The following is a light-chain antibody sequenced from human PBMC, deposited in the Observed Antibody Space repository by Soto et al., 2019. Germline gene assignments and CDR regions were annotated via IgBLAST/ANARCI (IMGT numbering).Light chain of an antibody. CDR3: QQYNNWPRT. Sequence: EIVLTQSPDTLSLSPGERATLSCRASQSVSSYSLAWYQQKPGQAPRLVMYGTSNRATGVPARFSGSGSGTEFTLTISSLQSEDFAVYYCQQYNNWPRTFGQGTKVDIK. CDR1: QSVSSY. CDR2: GTS. J-gene: IGKJ1*01. V-gene: IGKV3D-15*01.